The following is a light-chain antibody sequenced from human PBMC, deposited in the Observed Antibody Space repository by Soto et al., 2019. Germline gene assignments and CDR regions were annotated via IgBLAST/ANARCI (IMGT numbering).Light chain of an antibody. CDR2: EVS. Sequence: QSALTQPASVSGSPGQSITISCTGTSSDIGLYNYVSWYQQHPGKAPKLIIFEVSNRPSGVSNRFSGSKSGNTASLTISGLQAEDEADSYCSSFTGSSTLVFGSVTKLTVL. CDR1: SSDIGLYNY. CDR3: SSFTGSSTLV. V-gene: IGLV2-14*01. J-gene: IGLJ1*01.